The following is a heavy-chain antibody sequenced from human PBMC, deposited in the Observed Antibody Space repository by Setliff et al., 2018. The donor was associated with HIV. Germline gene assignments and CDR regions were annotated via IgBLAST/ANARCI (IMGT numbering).Heavy chain of an antibody. Sequence: GASVKVSCKASGYTFTNYGISWVRQAPGQGLEWLGWISAYNGNTNYAQKIQGRVTMTTDTSTSTAYMELSNLRSDDTAVYYCARAGGGATDQAFDIWGQGTMVTVSS. CDR3: ARAGGGATDQAFDI. J-gene: IGHJ3*02. V-gene: IGHV1-18*01. CDR2: ISAYNGNT. D-gene: IGHD2-2*01. CDR1: GYTFTNYG.